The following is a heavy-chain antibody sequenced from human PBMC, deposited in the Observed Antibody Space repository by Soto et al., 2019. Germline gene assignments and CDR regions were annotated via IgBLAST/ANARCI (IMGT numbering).Heavy chain of an antibody. J-gene: IGHJ4*02. Sequence: EVQLVESGGGLVQPGGSLKLSCAASGFTFSGSAMHWVRQASGKGLEWVGRIRSKANSYATAYAASVKGRFTISRDDSKNTAYLQMNSLKTEDTAVYCCTVKGGTTVTTAFFFDYWGQGTLVTVSS. CDR1: GFTFSGSA. CDR3: TVKGGTTVTTAFFFDY. V-gene: IGHV3-73*01. D-gene: IGHD4-17*01. CDR2: IRSKANSYAT.